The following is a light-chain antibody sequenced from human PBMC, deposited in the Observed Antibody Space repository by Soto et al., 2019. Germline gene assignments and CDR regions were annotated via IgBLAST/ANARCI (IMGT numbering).Light chain of an antibody. CDR2: DVT. J-gene: IGLJ2*01. Sequence: QSALTQPRSVSGSPGQSVTISCPGTSSDVGGYNYVSWYQQHPGKAPKLMIYDVTKRPSGVPDRFSGSKSGNAASLTISGLQAEDESHYYCCSFAGSSLVFGGGTKLTVL. CDR3: CSFAGSSLV. V-gene: IGLV2-11*01. CDR1: SSDVGGYNY.